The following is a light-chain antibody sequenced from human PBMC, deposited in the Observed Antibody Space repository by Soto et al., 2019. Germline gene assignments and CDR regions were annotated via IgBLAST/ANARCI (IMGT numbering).Light chain of an antibody. V-gene: IGKV3-20*01. Sequence: EIVLTQSPGTPSFSPGGKATLSCRASQSVSSSYLAWYQQKPGQAPRLLIYGASSRATGIPDRFSGSGSGTDFTLTISRLEPEDFAVYYCQQYGSSPTWTFGQGTKV. CDR2: GAS. CDR1: QSVSSSY. J-gene: IGKJ1*01. CDR3: QQYGSSPTWT.